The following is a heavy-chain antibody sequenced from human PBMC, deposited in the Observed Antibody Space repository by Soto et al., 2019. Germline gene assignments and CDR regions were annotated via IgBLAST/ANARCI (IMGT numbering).Heavy chain of an antibody. Sequence: VHLVQSATEVKMPGASVKLSCKASGYTFTNYAIHWVRQGPGQRLEWMVWINAGNGHTKYSQKFQGRVTVTRDPSATTAYMELSSLRSEDTAVYYCARGRWTQTTADYYLDYWGQGTLVTVSS. D-gene: IGHD1-1*01. J-gene: IGHJ4*02. V-gene: IGHV1-3*01. CDR2: INAGNGHT. CDR1: GYTFTNYA. CDR3: ARGRWTQTTADYYLDY.